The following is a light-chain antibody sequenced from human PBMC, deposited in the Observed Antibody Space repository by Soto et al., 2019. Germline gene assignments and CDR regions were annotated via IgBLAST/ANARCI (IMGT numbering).Light chain of an antibody. V-gene: IGLV4-69*01. CDR1: SGHNSYA. CDR2: LNDDGSH. J-gene: IGLJ2*01. CDR3: QTWGTGIRV. Sequence: QSVLTQSPSASASLGASVKLTCTLSSGHNSYAIAWHQQQPEKGPRFLMKLNDDGSHSKGDGIPDRFSGSSSGAERYLTISSLQSEDEADYYCQTWGTGIRVFGRGTKLTVL.